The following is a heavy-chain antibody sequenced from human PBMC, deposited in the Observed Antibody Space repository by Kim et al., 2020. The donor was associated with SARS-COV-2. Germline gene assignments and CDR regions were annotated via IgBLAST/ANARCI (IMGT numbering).Heavy chain of an antibody. D-gene: IGHD3-3*01. CDR1: GGSFSGYY. Sequence: SETLSLTCAVYGGSFSGYYWSWIRQPPGKGLEWIGEINHSGSTNYNPSLKSRVTISVDTSKNQFSLKLSSVTAADTAVYYCARVARFLDWLLYNPYNCF. CDR2: INHSGST. V-gene: IGHV4-34*01. J-gene: IGHJ5*01. CDR3: ARVARFLDWLLYNPYNCF.